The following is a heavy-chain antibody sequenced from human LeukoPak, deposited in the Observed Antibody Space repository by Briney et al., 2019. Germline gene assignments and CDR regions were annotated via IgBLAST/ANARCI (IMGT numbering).Heavy chain of an antibody. D-gene: IGHD2-2*01. V-gene: IGHV4-31*03. CDR1: GGSISSGGYY. CDR3: ARTDCSSTSCYPDY. Sequence: PSETLSPTCTVSGGSISSGGYYWSWIRQHPGKGLEWIGYIYYSGSTYYNPSLKSRVTISVDTSKNQFSLKLSSVTAADTAVYYCARTDCSSTSCYPDYWGQGTLVTVSS. CDR2: IYYSGST. J-gene: IGHJ4*02.